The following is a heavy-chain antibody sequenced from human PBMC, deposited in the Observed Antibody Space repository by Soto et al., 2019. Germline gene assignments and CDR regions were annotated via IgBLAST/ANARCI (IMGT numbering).Heavy chain of an antibody. CDR3: GRGRSEKKVVGD. V-gene: IGHV1-2*02. CDR2: IGPESGAT. Sequence: AAVKVSCPSSGYTFTVHYIHWVLQAPEQGPEWMGEIGPESGATRYAQKFQGRVTMTRDTSITTVYMELKNLSPDDTAVYYGGRGRSEKKVVGDCGKGSPVTVYS. CDR1: GYTFTVHY. D-gene: IGHD3-16*02. J-gene: IGHJ4*02.